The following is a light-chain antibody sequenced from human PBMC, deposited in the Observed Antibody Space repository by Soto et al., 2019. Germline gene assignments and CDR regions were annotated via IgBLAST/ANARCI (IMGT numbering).Light chain of an antibody. J-gene: IGLJ2*01. CDR2: DIS. CDR1: SSDVGGYNY. V-gene: IGLV2-11*01. CDR3: CSCTGSYTAV. Sequence: QSVLTQPRSVSGSPGQSVTISCTGTSSDVGGYNYVSWYQQHPGKAPKLMIYDISKRPSGVPDRFSGSKSGNTASLTISGLQAEDEADYYCCSCTGSYTAVFVGGTKLTVL.